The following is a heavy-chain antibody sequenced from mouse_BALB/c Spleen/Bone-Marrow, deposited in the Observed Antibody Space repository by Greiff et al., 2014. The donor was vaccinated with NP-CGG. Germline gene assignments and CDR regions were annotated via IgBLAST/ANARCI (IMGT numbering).Heavy chain of an antibody. D-gene: IGHD4-1*02. CDR1: GFTFSSYG. V-gene: IGHV5-6*01. J-gene: IGHJ3*01. CDR3: ALNWDSAY. Sequence: EVKLVESXGDLVKPGGSLKLSCAASGFTFSSYGMSWVRQTPDKRLEWVATINNGGTYTYYPDSVKGRFTISRDNAKNTLYLQMSSLKSEDTAMYYCALNWDSAYWGQGTLVTVSA. CDR2: INNGGTYT.